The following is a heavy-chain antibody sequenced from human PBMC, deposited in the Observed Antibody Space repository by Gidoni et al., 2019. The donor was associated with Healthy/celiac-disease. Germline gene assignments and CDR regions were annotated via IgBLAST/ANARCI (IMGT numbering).Heavy chain of an antibody. D-gene: IGHD3-16*01. CDR1: GFTFSNAW. J-gene: IGHJ4*02. V-gene: IGHV3-15*01. CDR2: NKSKTDGGTT. CDR3: TTGGGGHEGVDY. Sequence: EVQLVEPGGGLVKPGGSLRLSCAASGFTFSNAWMSWVRQAPGKGLEWVGRNKSKTDGGTTDYAAPVKGRFTISRDDSKNTLYLQMNSLKTEDTAVYYCTTGGGGHEGVDYWGQGTLVTVSS.